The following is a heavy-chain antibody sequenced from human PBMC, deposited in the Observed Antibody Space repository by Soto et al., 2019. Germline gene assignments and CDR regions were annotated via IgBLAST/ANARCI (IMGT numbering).Heavy chain of an antibody. CDR3: AKSGHYYYYGMDV. CDR2: ISGSGGST. CDR1: GFPFSSYA. Sequence: PGGSLRLSCAASGFPFSSYAMSWVRQAPGKGLEWVSAISGSGGSTYYADSVKGRFTISRDNSKNTLYLQMNSLRAEDTAVYYCAKSGHYYYYGMDVWGQGTAVTVSS. V-gene: IGHV3-23*01. J-gene: IGHJ6*02.